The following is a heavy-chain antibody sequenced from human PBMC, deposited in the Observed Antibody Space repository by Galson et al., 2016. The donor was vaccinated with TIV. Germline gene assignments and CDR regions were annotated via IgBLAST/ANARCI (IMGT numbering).Heavy chain of an antibody. CDR1: GYTLTELS. CDR3: ATSRGRYFDWLFGY. V-gene: IGHV1-24*01. CDR2: FDPEDGET. J-gene: IGHJ4*02. Sequence: SVKVSCKVSGYTLTELSMHWVRQAPGKGLEWMGGFDPEDGETIYAQKFQGRVTMTEDTSTDTAYVELSSLRSEDTAVYYCATSRGRYFDWLFGYWGQGTLVTVSS. D-gene: IGHD3-9*01.